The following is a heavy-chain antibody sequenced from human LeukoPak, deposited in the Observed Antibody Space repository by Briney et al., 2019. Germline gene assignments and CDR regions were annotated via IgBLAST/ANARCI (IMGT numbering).Heavy chain of an antibody. J-gene: IGHJ4*02. CDR1: GFTFSSYD. V-gene: IGHV3-13*01. Sequence: GGSLRLSCAASGFTFSSYDIHWVRQATGKGLEWVSGIGTSGEIYYPGSVKGRFTISRENAKNSLYLQMNSLRAEDTAVYYCARALTVTLDYWGQGTLVTVSS. CDR2: IGTSGEI. CDR3: ARALTVTLDY. D-gene: IGHD4-17*01.